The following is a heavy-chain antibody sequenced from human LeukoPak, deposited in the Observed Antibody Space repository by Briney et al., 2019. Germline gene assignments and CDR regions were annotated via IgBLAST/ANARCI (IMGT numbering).Heavy chain of an antibody. Sequence: GGSLRLSCSASGFTFSTHAMHWVRQAPGKGLDYVSSITTNGGTTYYADSVKGRFTISRDNSKNTLYLQMNSLRAEDTAVYYCAKYYGSGSYYNGLSYWGQGTLVTVSS. D-gene: IGHD3-10*01. J-gene: IGHJ4*02. CDR1: GFTFSTHA. V-gene: IGHV3-64*04. CDR2: ITTNGGTT. CDR3: AKYYGSGSYYNGLSY.